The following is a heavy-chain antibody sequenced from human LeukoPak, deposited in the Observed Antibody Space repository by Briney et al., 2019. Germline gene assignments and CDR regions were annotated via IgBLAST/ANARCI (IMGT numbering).Heavy chain of an antibody. CDR1: GFTFSSYS. V-gene: IGHV3-48*04. D-gene: IGHD3-3*01. CDR3: ARGGRILRFLEWLSPFDY. CDR2: ISSSSSTI. Sequence: PGGSLRLSYAASGFTFSSYSMNWVRQAPGKGLEWVSYISSSSSTIYHADSVKGRFTISRDNAKNSLYMQMNSLRAEDTAVYYCARGGRILRFLEWLSPFDYWGQGTLVTVSS. J-gene: IGHJ4*02.